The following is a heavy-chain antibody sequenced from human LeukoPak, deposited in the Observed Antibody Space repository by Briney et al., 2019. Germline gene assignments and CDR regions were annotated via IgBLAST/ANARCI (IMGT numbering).Heavy chain of an antibody. CDR3: ARARGYSSSWYGEQWPGYFDY. CDR2: IYYSGST. CDR1: GGSNSSYY. J-gene: IGHJ4*02. Sequence: SETLSLTCTVSGGSNSSYYWSWIRQPPGKGLEWIGYIYYSGSTNYSPSLKSRVTISVDTSKNQFSLKLSSVTAADTAVYYCARARGYSSSWYGEQWPGYFDYWGQGTLVTVSS. V-gene: IGHV4-59*12. D-gene: IGHD6-13*01.